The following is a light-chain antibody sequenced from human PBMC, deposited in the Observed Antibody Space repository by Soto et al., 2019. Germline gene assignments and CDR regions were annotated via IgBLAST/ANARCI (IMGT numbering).Light chain of an antibody. CDR2: GTS. CDR1: QSISNY. Sequence: DIQMTQSPSSLSASVGDRVTITCRASQSISNYLHWYQQKPGKAPKLLIYGTSNLQSGVPSRFSGSGSGTHFLLTISSLQPEDFAIYYCQQSFSTITFGQGTRLEIK. CDR3: QQSFSTIT. V-gene: IGKV1-39*01. J-gene: IGKJ5*01.